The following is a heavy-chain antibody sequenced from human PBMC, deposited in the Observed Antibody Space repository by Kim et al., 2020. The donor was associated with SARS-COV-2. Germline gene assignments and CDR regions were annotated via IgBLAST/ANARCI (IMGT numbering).Heavy chain of an antibody. D-gene: IGHD6-13*01. V-gene: IGHV4-4*06. Sequence: LKRQVTMSVDTSKNQFSLKLSSVTAADTAVYYCARDHYGSSWLGLGFDPWGQGTLVTVSS. CDR3: ARDHYGSSWLGLGFDP. J-gene: IGHJ5*02.